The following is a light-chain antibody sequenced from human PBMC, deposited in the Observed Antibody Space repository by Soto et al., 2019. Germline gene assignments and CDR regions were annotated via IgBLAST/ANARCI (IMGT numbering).Light chain of an antibody. CDR2: AAS. V-gene: IGKV1-39*01. Sequence: DIQMTQSPSSLSASVGDRVTITCRASQSISSYLNWYQQKPGKAPKLLIYAASSLQSGVPSRFSGSGSGTNFPLTISSLQPEDFTTYYCRQSYSTPFTFGPRTQVHIK. CDR3: RQSYSTPFT. J-gene: IGKJ3*01. CDR1: QSISSY.